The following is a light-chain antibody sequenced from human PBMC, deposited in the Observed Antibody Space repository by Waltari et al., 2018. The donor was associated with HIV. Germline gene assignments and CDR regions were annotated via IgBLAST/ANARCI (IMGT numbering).Light chain of an antibody. CDR3: QQYKDWPPWT. J-gene: IGKJ1*01. CDR2: GAR. Sequence: TQSPATLSVSQGKRATLSCRAPQNIRDNLVWYQHKPGLPPRLLIYGARYRAGVVPDRFSGGGYGTDFTLTISSLQSEDFAVYYCQQYKDWPPWTFGQGTRV. V-gene: IGKV3-15*01. CDR1: QNIRDN.